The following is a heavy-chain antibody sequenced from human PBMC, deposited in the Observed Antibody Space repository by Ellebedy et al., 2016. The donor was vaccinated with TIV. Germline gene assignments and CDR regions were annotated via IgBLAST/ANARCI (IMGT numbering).Heavy chain of an antibody. CDR3: SRLRPWELLDY. CDR1: GYTFTSYD. V-gene: IGHV7-4-1*02. CDR2: IDTKTGNP. D-gene: IGHD1-26*01. Sequence: AASVKVSCKTSGYTFTSYDMSWVRQAPGQGLEWMGWIDTKTGNPTYAQGFTGRFVFSLDTSVSTAYLQISNLKAEDTAVFYCSRLRPWELLDYWGQGTRVTVSS. J-gene: IGHJ4*02.